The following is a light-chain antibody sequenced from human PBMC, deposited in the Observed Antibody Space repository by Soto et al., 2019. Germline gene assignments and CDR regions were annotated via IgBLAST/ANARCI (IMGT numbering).Light chain of an antibody. J-gene: IGKJ1*01. V-gene: IGKV3-15*01. CDR1: QTAGSN. Sequence: EIVLTPSPSTLSMSPGERATLSCRASQTAGSNLAWYQHRPGQAPRLLIHGASTRATGIPARFSGSGSGTEFTLTISSLQSEDFAVYYCQQYDNWPPWTFGQGTKVDIK. CDR2: GAS. CDR3: QQYDNWPPWT.